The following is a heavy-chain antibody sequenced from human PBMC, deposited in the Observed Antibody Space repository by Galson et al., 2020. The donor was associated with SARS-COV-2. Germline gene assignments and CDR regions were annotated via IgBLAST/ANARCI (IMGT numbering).Heavy chain of an antibody. V-gene: IGHV3-30*01. CDR3: ARPYSESYYGCFDP. CDR2: ISYDGSNK. D-gene: IGHD1-26*01. J-gene: IGHJ5*02. CDR1: GFTFSSYA. Sequence: GGSLRLSCAASGFTFSSYAMHWVRQAPGKGPEWEAVISYDGSNKYYADSVKGRFTISRDNSKNTLYLQMNSLRAEDTAVYYCARPYSESYYGCFDPWGKGTLVTVSS.